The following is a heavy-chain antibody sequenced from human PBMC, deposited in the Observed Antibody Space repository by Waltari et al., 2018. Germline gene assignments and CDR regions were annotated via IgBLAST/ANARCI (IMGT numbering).Heavy chain of an antibody. CDR2: ISSSSSYI. D-gene: IGHD1-1*01. CDR3: ATELEYEAYMDV. CDR1: GFTFSSYS. V-gene: IGHV3-21*01. Sequence: EVQLVESGGGLVKPGGSLRLSCAASGFTFSSYSMNWVRQAPGKGLEWVPYISSSSSYIYYADSVKGRFTISRDNAKNSLYLQMNSLRAEDTAVYYCATELEYEAYMDVWGKGTTVTVSS. J-gene: IGHJ6*03.